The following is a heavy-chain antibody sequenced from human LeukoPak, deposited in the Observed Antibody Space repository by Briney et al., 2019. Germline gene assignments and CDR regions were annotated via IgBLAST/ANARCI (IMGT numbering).Heavy chain of an antibody. CDR2: INHSGST. V-gene: IGHV4-34*01. Sequence: SETLSLTCAVYGGSFSGYYWSWIRQPPGKGLEWIGEINHSGSTNYNPSLESRVTISVDTSKNQFSLKLSSVTAADTAVYYCARVDCSSTSCYKVDVWGKGTTVTVSS. CDR3: ARVDCSSTSCYKVDV. D-gene: IGHD2-2*02. J-gene: IGHJ6*04. CDR1: GGSFSGYY.